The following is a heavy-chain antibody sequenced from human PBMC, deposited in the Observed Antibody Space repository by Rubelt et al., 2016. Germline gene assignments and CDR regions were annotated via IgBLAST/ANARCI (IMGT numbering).Heavy chain of an antibody. CDR2: ISAYNGNP. D-gene: IGHD1-7*01. Sequence: QVQLVQSGAEVKKPGASVKVSCKASGYTFTSYGISWVRQAPGQGLEWMGWISAYNGNPNYAQKVQGRVTMTTDTSTSTAYMELRSLRSDDTAVYYCARDLPPFRRYNWNFPLDYWGQGTLVTVSS. CDR1: GYTFTSYG. V-gene: IGHV1-18*01. J-gene: IGHJ4*02. CDR3: ARDLPPFRRYNWNFPLDY.